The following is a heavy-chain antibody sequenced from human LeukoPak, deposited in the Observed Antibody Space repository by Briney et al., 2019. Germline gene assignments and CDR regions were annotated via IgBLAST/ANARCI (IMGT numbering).Heavy chain of an antibody. D-gene: IGHD4-17*01. CDR1: GGSISSYY. V-gene: IGHV4-59*01. CDR3: ARDYGDYVWYRGAFDI. CDR2: IYYSGST. J-gene: IGHJ3*02. Sequence: PSETLSLTCTVSGGSISSYYWSWIRQPPGKGLEWIGYIYYSGSTNYNPSLKSRVTISVDTSKNQFSLKLSSVTAADMAVYYCARDYGDYVWYRGAFDIWGQGTMVTVSS.